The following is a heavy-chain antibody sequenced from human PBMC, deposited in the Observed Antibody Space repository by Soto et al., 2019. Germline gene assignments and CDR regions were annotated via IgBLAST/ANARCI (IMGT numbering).Heavy chain of an antibody. V-gene: IGHV3-23*01. CDR3: AKDRLTVVGRRGYFDY. J-gene: IGHJ4*02. Sequence: GGSLRLSCAASGFTFSSYAMSWVRQAPGKGLEWVSAISGSGGSTYYADSVKGRFTISRDNSKNTLYLQMNSLRAEDTAVYYCAKDRLTVVGRRGYFDYWGQGTLVTVSS. CDR2: ISGSGGST. CDR1: GFTFSSYA. D-gene: IGHD3-22*01.